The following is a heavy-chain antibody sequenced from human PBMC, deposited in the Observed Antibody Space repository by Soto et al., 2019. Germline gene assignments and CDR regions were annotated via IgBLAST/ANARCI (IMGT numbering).Heavy chain of an antibody. Sequence: PGRSLRHSSAASGFDFGSYWLQWVCQAPGKGLVWVSRINSDGSSTSYADSVKGRFTISRDNAKNTLYLQMNSLRAEDTAVYYCARGRRHYMYIFGKGATVTVS. CDR2: INSDGSST. J-gene: IGHJ6*03. CDR3: ARGRRHYMYI. CDR1: GFDFGSYW. V-gene: IGHV3-74*01.